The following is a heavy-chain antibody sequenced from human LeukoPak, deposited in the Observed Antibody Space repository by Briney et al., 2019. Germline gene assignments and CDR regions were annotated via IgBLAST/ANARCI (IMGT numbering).Heavy chain of an antibody. CDR3: ARRLYWFAS. Sequence: AAVKVSCKAAGYRFSTYGISWERHGPGQGLGWTVYLRVNNGNTTYAQKFQGRVSMATDPSTATAYIELKSLRSDDTAISYCARRLYWFASWGQGTLVTV. D-gene: IGHD4/OR15-4a*01. CDR1: GYRFSTYG. J-gene: IGHJ5*01. V-gene: IGHV1-18*01. CDR2: LRVNNGNT.